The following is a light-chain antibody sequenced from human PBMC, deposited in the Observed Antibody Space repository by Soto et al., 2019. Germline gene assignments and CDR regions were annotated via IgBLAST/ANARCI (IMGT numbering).Light chain of an antibody. CDR1: SSDIYAYNY. Sequence: QSVLTQPASVSGSPGQSITITCTGTSSDIYAYNYVSWYQQHPGKAPKVVISGVNIRPSGVSSRFSGSKSGNTASLTISGLQAEDEAEYFCGSYAGSDPFVFGTGTKV. CDR2: GVN. V-gene: IGLV2-14*01. J-gene: IGLJ1*01. CDR3: GSYAGSDPFV.